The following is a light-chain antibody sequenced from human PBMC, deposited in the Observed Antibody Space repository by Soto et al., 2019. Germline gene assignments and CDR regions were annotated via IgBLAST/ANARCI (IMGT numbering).Light chain of an antibody. J-gene: IGKJ1*01. V-gene: IGKV1-5*01. Sequence: IQLTQSPSTLSASLVYRVTITFRASESMSNCLAWYQQKPGKAPKLLISGASSLQSGVPSRFSGSASGTEFTLTISSLQPDDIATYYCQQCHRYLTFGQGTKVDIK. CDR3: QQCHRYLT. CDR2: GAS. CDR1: ESMSNC.